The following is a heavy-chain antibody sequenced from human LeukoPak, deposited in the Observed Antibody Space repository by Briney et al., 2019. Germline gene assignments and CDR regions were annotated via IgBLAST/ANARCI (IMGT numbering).Heavy chain of an antibody. V-gene: IGHV4-38-2*01. D-gene: IGHD3-3*01. CDR1: GYSISSGYY. Sequence: PSETLSLTCAVSGYSISSGYYWGWIRQPPGNGLEWIGSIYHSGSTYYNPSLKSRVTISVDTSKNQFSLKLCSVTAADTAVYYCARHEYYDFLSGYSDPFDYWGQGTLVTVSS. CDR3: ARHEYYDFLSGYSDPFDY. J-gene: IGHJ4*02. CDR2: IYHSGST.